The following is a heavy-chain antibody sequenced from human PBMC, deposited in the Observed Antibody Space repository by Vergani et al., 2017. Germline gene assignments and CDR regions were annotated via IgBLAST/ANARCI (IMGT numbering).Heavy chain of an antibody. V-gene: IGHV3-15*07. J-gene: IGHJ6*02. Sequence: EVQLVESGGGIVKPGGSLRLSCVASGFSFRNAWMNWVRRTPGKGLEWVGRIKSTFDRGTTDYAAAVKGRFTISRDDSNNTLFLQMNGLKTEDIGVYYCTTDPRYWCDGSCYWLRDHHYYGMDVWVQGTTVTVSS. D-gene: IGHD2-8*02. CDR1: GFSFRNAW. CDR3: TTDPRYWCDGSCYWLRDHHYYGMDV. CDR2: IKSTFDRGTT.